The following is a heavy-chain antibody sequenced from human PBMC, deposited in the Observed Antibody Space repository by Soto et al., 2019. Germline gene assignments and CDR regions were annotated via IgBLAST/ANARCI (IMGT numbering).Heavy chain of an antibody. Sequence: EVQLVESGGGLVKPGGSLRLSCSFTFNSYSLNGVRQAPGKGLEWVSSISSGSAYIKYADSVKDRFTIARDKANNFLYLQMYSLRVDDTALYYCTRDHGGSYESLFDPWGEGTLVTVSS. V-gene: IGHV3-21*06. J-gene: IGHJ5*02. D-gene: IGHD1-26*01. CDR3: TRDHGGSYESLFDP. CDR1: TFNSYS. CDR2: ISSGSAYI.